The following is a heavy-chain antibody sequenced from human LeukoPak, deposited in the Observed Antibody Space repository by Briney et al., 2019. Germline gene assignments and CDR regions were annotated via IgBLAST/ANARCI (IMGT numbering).Heavy chain of an antibody. CDR1: GGTFSSYA. D-gene: IGHD3-9*01. V-gene: IGHV1-69*05. J-gene: IGHJ5*02. Sequence: SVKVSCKASGGTFSSYAISWVRQAPGQGLEWMGRIIPIFGTANYAQKFQGRVTITTDESTSTAYMELSSLRSEDTAVYYCAREYGGYDILTGTNWFDPWGQGTLVTVSS. CDR2: IIPIFGTA. CDR3: AREYGGYDILTGTNWFDP.